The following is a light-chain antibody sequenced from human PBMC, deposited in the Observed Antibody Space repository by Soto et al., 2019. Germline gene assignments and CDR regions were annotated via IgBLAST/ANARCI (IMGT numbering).Light chain of an antibody. CDR2: AAS. J-gene: IGKJ1*01. V-gene: IGKV1-8*01. CDR3: QQYYSYPYT. Sequence: IRMTQSPSSFSASTGDRVTITCRASQGISSYLAWYQQKPGKAPKLLIYAASTLQSGVPSRLSGSGSGTDFTLTISCLQSEDFATYYCQQYYSYPYTFGQGTKVEIK. CDR1: QGISSY.